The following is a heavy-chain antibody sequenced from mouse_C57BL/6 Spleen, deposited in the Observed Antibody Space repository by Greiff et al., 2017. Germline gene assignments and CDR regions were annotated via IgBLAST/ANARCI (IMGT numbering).Heavy chain of an antibody. CDR3: ARTSSGYGGAMDY. D-gene: IGHD3-2*02. V-gene: IGHV1-50*01. CDR2: IDPSDSYT. J-gene: IGHJ4*01. CDR1: GYTFTSYW. Sequence: VKLQQPGAELVKPGASVKLSCKASGYTFTSYWMQWVKQRPGQGLEWIGEIDPSDSYTNYNQKFKGKATLTVDTSSSTAYMQLSSLTSEDSAVYYCARTSSGYGGAMDYWGQGTSVTVSS.